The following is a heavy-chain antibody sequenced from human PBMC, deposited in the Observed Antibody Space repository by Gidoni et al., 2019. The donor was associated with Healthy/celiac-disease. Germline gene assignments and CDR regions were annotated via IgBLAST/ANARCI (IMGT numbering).Heavy chain of an antibody. J-gene: IGHJ6*02. V-gene: IGHV4-34*01. CDR2: INHSGST. CDR3: ARSGGSRYRDYYGMDV. CDR1: GGSFSGYY. Sequence: QVQLQQWGAGLWKPSETLSLTCAVYGGSFSGYYWSWIRQPPGKGLEWIGEINHSGSTNYNPSLKSRVTISVDTSKNQFSLKLSSVTAADTAVYYCARSGGSRYRDYYGMDVWGQGTTVTVSS. D-gene: IGHD3-10*01.